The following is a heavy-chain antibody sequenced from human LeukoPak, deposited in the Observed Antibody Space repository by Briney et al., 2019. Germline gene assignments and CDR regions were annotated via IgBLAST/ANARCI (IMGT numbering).Heavy chain of an antibody. D-gene: IGHD1-14*01. CDR3: ARWAGSAGYYYYYMDV. CDR1: GYTFTGYY. Sequence: ASVKVSCKASGYTFTGYYMHWVRQAPGQGLEWMGWINPNSGGTNYAQKFQGRVTMTRDTSISTAYMELSGLRSDDTAVYYCARWAGSAGYYYYYMDVWGKGTAVTVSS. J-gene: IGHJ6*03. CDR2: INPNSGGT. V-gene: IGHV1-2*02.